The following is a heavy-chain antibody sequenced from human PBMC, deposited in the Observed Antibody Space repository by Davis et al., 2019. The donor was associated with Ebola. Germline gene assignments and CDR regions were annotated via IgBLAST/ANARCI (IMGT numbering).Heavy chain of an antibody. CDR3: ARGRLTGTTMNYYYGMDV. V-gene: IGHV1-2*04. CDR2: INPNSGGT. Sequence: AASVKVSCKASGYTFTSYYMHWVRQAPGQGLEWMGWINPNSGGTNYAQKFQGWVTMTRDTSISTAYMELSRLRSDDTAVYYCARGRLTGTTMNYYYGMDVWGQGTTVTVSS. J-gene: IGHJ6*02. CDR1: GYTFTSYY. D-gene: IGHD1-7*01.